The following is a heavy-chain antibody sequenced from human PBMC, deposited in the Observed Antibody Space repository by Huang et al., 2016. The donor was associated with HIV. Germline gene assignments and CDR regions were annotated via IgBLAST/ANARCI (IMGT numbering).Heavy chain of an antibody. D-gene: IGHD4-17*01. Sequence: QVQLQESGPGLVKPSETLSLTCTVSGGSVSSGSYYWSWIRQPPGKGLEWIGYIYYSGSTNHTPFHKSRVTISVDTSKNQFSLKLSSVTAADTAVYYCARVDLLLGKYGDYEENAFDIWGQGTMVTVSS. CDR2: IYYSGST. V-gene: IGHV4-61*01. J-gene: IGHJ3*02. CDR1: GGSVSSGSYY. CDR3: ARVDLLLGKYGDYEENAFDI.